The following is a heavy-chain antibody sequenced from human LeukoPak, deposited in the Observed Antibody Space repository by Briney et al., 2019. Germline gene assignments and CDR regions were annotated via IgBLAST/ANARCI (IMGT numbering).Heavy chain of an antibody. V-gene: IGHV3-21*01. CDR3: ARGGSYDY. CDR2: ISSSSSYI. CDR1: GFIFSNAW. J-gene: IGHJ4*02. D-gene: IGHD3-16*01. Sequence: GGSLRLSCAASGFIFSNAWMSWVRQAPGKGLEWVASISSSSSYIYYAGSVEGRFTISRDNAKNSVYLQMNSLRAEDTAVYYCARGGSYDYWGQGTLVTVSS.